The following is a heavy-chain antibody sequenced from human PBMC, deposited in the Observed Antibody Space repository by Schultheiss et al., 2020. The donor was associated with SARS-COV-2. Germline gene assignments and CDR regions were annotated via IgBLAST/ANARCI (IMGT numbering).Heavy chain of an antibody. J-gene: IGHJ5*02. Sequence: GGSLRLSCAASGFTFSSYGMHWVRQAPGKGLEWVAVIWYDGSNKYYADSVKGRFTISRDNSKNTLYLQMNSLRAEDTAVYYCAKAFYDFWSGYYWDWFDPWGQGTLVTVSS. V-gene: IGHV3-33*06. CDR2: IWYDGSNK. CDR1: GFTFSSYG. D-gene: IGHD3-3*01. CDR3: AKAFYDFWSGYYWDWFDP.